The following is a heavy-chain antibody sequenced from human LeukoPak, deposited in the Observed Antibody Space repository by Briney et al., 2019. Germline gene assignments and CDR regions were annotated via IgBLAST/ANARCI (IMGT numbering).Heavy chain of an antibody. J-gene: IGHJ4*02. D-gene: IGHD2-15*01. CDR3: ARTRLYCSGGSCYSEYFDY. CDR2: INTGSDSI. V-gene: IGHV3-23*01. CDR1: GFSFSTYA. Sequence: GGSLRLSCAASGFSFSTYAMSWVRQAPGKGLEWVSAINTGSDSIYYADSVKGRFTISRDNSRNTLYLQMSSLRAEDTAVYYCARTRLYCSGGSCYSEYFDYWGQGTLVTVSS.